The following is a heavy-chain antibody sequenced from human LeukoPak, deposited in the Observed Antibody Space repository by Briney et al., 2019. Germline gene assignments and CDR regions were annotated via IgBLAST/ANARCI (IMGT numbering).Heavy chain of an antibody. CDR3: AREGDDAAAGFPYFDY. CDR2: IIPIFGTA. J-gene: IGHJ4*02. V-gene: IGHV1-69*13. CDR1: GGTFSSYA. D-gene: IGHD6-13*01. Sequence: ASVKVSCKASGGTFSSYAISWVRQAPGQGLEWMGGIIPIFGTANYAQKFQGRVTITADESTSTAYMELSSLRSEDTAVYYCAREGDDAAAGFPYFDYWSQGTLVTVSS.